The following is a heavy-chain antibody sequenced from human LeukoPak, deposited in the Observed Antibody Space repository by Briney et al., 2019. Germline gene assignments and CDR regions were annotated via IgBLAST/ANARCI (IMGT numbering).Heavy chain of an antibody. D-gene: IGHD5-18*01. CDR3: ARDHTAMAFDY. Sequence: SETLSLTCDVSGVSINTCCYYWSWIRQPAGKGLEWIGRIYSSGRANYNPSLESRVTISIDTSKNQFSLKLNSVTAADTAVYFCARDHTAMAFDYWGQGTLVTVSS. V-gene: IGHV4-61*02. CDR2: IYSSGRA. CDR1: GVSINTCCYY. J-gene: IGHJ4*02.